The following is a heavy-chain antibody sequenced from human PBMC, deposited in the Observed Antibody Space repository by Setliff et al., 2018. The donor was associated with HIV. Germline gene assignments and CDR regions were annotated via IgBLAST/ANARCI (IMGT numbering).Heavy chain of an antibody. Sequence: SETLSLTCTVSGGSISSHFWSWIRQPPGKGLEWIGTVSYSGSTNYNPSLKSRVTISVDTSENQFSLKLSSVTAADTAVYYCARAPPGIQNDAFDVWGQGTMVTVSS. CDR1: GGSISSHF. CDR3: ARAPPGIQNDAFDV. J-gene: IGHJ3*01. V-gene: IGHV4-59*08. CDR2: VSYSGST.